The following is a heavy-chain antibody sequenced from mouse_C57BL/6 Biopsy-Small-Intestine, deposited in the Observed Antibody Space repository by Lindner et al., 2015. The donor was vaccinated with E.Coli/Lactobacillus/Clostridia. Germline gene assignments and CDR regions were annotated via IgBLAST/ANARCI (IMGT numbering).Heavy chain of an antibody. V-gene: IGHV5-17*01. CDR3: SRGTGRGLDY. D-gene: IGHD4-1*01. CDR2: IDSGSSTV. CDR1: GFTFSGYG. J-gene: IGHJ2*01. Sequence: VQLQESGGGLVKPGGSLKLSCAASGFTFSGYGMHWVRQAPEKGLEWVAYIDSGSSTVYYADTLKGRFTISRDNAKNTLFLQMTSLRSEDTAMYYCSRGTGRGLDYWGQGTTLTVSS.